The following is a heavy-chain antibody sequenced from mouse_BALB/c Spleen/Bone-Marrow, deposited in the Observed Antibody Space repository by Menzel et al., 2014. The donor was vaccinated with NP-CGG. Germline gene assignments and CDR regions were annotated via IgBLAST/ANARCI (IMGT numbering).Heavy chain of an antibody. J-gene: IGHJ2*01. CDR3: TRSYGSSDGYCFDY. Sequence: QVQLQQSGADLVRPAESVKLSCKASGYTFTSYWINWVKQRPGQGLEWIGNIYPSDSYTNYNQKFKDMATLTVDKSSSTDYMQLSSPTSEDSAVYYCTRSYGSSDGYCFDYWGQGTTLTVSS. D-gene: IGHD1-1*01. CDR2: IYPSDSYT. CDR1: GYTFTSYW. V-gene: IGHV1-69*02.